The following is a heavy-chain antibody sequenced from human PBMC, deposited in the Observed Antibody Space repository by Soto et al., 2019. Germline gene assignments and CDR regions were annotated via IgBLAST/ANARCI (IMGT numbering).Heavy chain of an antibody. V-gene: IGHV3-30*18. Sequence: GGSLRLSCAASGFTFSSYGMHWVRQAPGKGLEWVAVISYDGSNKYYADSVKGRFTIPRDNSKNTLYLQMNSLRAEDTAVYYCANFVVPAAIDAFDIWGQGTMVTVSS. CDR2: ISYDGSNK. CDR3: ANFVVPAAIDAFDI. CDR1: GFTFSSYG. D-gene: IGHD2-2*01. J-gene: IGHJ3*02.